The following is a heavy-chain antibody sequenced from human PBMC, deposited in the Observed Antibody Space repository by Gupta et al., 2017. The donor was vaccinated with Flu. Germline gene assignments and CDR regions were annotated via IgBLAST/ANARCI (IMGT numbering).Heavy chain of an antibody. Sequence: GKGLELVALIWFDGSHKFYADSVKGRFTVPRDNSKTTVYLQMNSLRAEDTAVYYCVRDPSESLAGNFYYYMGVWGTGTTVTVSS. J-gene: IGHJ6*03. CDR3: VRDPSESLAGNFYYYMGV. V-gene: IGHV3-33*01. CDR2: IWFDGSHK.